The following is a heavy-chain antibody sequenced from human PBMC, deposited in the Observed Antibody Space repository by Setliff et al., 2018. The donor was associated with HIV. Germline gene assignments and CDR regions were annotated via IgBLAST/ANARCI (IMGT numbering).Heavy chain of an antibody. J-gene: IGHJ6*03. CDR3: ARGPHSSRGQNYQYMDV. Sequence: LRLSCAASRFTFSSYSMNWVRQAPGKGLEWVSYISSSSSTIYYADSVKGRFTISRDNAKNSLYLQMNSLRAEDTAVYYCARGPHSSRGQNYQYMDVWGKGTTVTVSS. CDR1: RFTFSSYS. V-gene: IGHV3-48*01. CDR2: ISSSSSTI. D-gene: IGHD3-10*01.